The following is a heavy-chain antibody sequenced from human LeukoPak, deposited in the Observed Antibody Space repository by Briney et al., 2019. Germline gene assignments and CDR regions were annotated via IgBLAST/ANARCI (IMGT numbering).Heavy chain of an antibody. J-gene: IGHJ6*02. D-gene: IGHD4/OR15-4a*01. CDR3: AKAEVPDFWYSGLDV. V-gene: IGHV3-23*01. CDR2: ITGSGGDS. CDR1: GFTFGTYA. Sequence: GGSLSRSCAASGFTFGTYARSWVRRAPGKGLEWVSSITGSGGDSYYADSVKGRFTISRDNSKNTVYLQLNSLRVEDTAVFYCAKAEVPDFWYSGLDVWGQGTTVTVSS.